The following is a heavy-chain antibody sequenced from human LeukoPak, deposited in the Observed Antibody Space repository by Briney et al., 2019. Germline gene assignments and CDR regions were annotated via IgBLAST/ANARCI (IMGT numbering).Heavy chain of an antibody. V-gene: IGHV1-69*13. Sequence: SVKVSCKASGGTFSSYAISRVRQAPGQGLEWMGGIIPIFGTTNYAQKLQGRVTITADESTSTAYMELSSLRSEDTAVYYGALLATTVVTRFDYWGQGTLVTVSS. CDR1: GGTFSSYA. CDR3: ALLATTVVTRFDY. J-gene: IGHJ4*02. D-gene: IGHD4-23*01. CDR2: IIPIFGTT.